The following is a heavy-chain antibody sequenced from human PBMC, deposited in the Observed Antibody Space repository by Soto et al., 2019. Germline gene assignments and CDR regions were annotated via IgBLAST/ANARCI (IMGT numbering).Heavy chain of an antibody. CDR2: MSGSGGST. J-gene: IGHJ4*02. D-gene: IGHD6-25*01. Sequence: EVQWLESGGGLVQPGGSLRLSCAASGFTFSSYAMSWVRQAPGKWLEWVSTMSGSGGSTYYADSVNGRFTISRDNSKNTLYLQMNSLRAEDTAVYYCAKGGIAANDYWGQGTLVTVSS. CDR3: AKGGIAANDY. V-gene: IGHV3-23*01. CDR1: GFTFSSYA.